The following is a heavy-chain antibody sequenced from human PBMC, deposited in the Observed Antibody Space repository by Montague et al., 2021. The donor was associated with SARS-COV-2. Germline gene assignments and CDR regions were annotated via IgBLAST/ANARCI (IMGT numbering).Heavy chain of an antibody. Sequence: SLRLSCAASGFTFSSYAMSWVRQAPGKGLERVSAISGSGGSTYYADSVKGRFTISRDNSKNTLCLQMNSLRAEDTAVYYCRVGNYYDSISDYWGQGTLVTVSS. D-gene: IGHD3-22*01. V-gene: IGHV3-23*01. CDR3: RVGNYYDSISDY. CDR2: ISGSGGST. CDR1: GFTFSSYA. J-gene: IGHJ4*02.